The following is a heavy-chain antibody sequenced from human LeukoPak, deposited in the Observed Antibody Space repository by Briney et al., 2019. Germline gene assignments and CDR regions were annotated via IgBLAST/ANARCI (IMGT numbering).Heavy chain of an antibody. Sequence: GGSLRLSCAVSGFTFSSYEMNWVRQAPGKGLEWVSYICSSGSTIYYADSVMGRFTISRDNAKNSLYLQMNSLRAEDTAVYYCARDLASGQWLDPFDYWGQGTLVTVSS. D-gene: IGHD6-19*01. J-gene: IGHJ4*02. V-gene: IGHV3-48*03. CDR3: ARDLASGQWLDPFDY. CDR1: GFTFSSYE. CDR2: ICSSGSTI.